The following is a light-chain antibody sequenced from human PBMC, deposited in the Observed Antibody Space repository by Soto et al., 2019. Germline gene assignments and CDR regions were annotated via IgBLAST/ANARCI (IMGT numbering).Light chain of an antibody. Sequence: EIVLTQSPGTLSLSPGERATLSCRASQSVSNNYLAWYQQKPGQAPRLLIYGASSRATGIPDRFSGSGSGTDFTLTISRLEPEDFAVYSCNQYGSAPWTFGQGNKVEIK. CDR1: QSVSNNY. CDR2: GAS. CDR3: NQYGSAPWT. J-gene: IGKJ1*01. V-gene: IGKV3-20*01.